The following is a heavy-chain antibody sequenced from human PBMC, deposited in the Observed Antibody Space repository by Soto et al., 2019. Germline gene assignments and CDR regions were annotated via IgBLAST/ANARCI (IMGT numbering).Heavy chain of an antibody. CDR2: IIPIFGTA. CDR3: AREWPPGYSYGGGEYYFDY. Sequence: GASVKVSCKASGGTFSSYAISWVRQAPGQGLEWMGGIIPIFGTANYAQKFQGRVTITADESTSTAYMELSSLRSEDTAVYYCAREWPPGYSYGGGEYYFDYWGQGTLVTVSS. D-gene: IGHD5-18*01. J-gene: IGHJ4*02. CDR1: GGTFSSYA. V-gene: IGHV1-69*13.